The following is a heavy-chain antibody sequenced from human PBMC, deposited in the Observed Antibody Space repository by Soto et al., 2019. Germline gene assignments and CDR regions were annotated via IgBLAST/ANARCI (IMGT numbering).Heavy chain of an antibody. V-gene: IGHV3-66*01. Sequence: EVQLVESGGGLVQPGGSLRLSCAVSGLTVSSNYMSWVRQAPGKGLEWVSVIYSGGSTNNADSVKGRFTISRDNSKNTLYLQMNRLRAEDTAVYYCARDFYYYGSGTMGGYFDYWGQGTLVTVSS. CDR3: ARDFYYYGSGTMGGYFDY. CDR1: GLTVSSNY. CDR2: IYSGGST. D-gene: IGHD3-10*01. J-gene: IGHJ4*02.